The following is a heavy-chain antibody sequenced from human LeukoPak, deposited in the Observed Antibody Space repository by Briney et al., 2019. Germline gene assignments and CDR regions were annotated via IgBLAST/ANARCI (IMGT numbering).Heavy chain of an antibody. CDR3: TRRRACGSASCPGYFDY. CDR2: IRSRDYGGTT. D-gene: IGHD2-2*01. Sequence: PGGSLRLSCAASGFTFRNYAMSWLRQAPGKGLEWVGFIRSRDYGGTTEYAASVRGRFAISRDDSNSIAYLQMNSLKTEDTAVYYCTRRRACGSASCPGYFDYWGQGTLVTVSS. CDR1: GFTFRNYA. J-gene: IGHJ4*02. V-gene: IGHV3-49*03.